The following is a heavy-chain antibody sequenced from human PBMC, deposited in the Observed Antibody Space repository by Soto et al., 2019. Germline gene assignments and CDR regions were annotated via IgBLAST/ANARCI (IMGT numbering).Heavy chain of an antibody. D-gene: IGHD2-21*02. J-gene: IGHJ4*02. Sequence: PSETLSLTCIVSGVSISSSSYYWGWIRQPPGKGLEWIGSIYYSGRTYYNPSFKSRVTISIDTSKNQFSLKLSSVTATDTAVYYCARQRTTVVTQAYFDHWGQGALVTVSS. CDR1: GVSISSSSYY. CDR3: ARQRTTVVTQAYFDH. V-gene: IGHV4-39*01. CDR2: IYYSGRT.